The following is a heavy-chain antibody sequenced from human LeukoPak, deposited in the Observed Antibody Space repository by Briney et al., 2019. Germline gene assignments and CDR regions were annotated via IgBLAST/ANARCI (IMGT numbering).Heavy chain of an antibody. CDR2: IKQDGSEK. Sequence: QPGGSLRLSCATSGFIFSIYWMSWVRQAPGKGLERVANIKQDGSEKEYADSVKGRFTISRDNAKNSLFLQVNSLRAEDTAMYYCARGTGVPFWGYWGQGTLATVSS. CDR1: GFIFSIYW. J-gene: IGHJ4*02. D-gene: IGHD3-16*01. V-gene: IGHV3-7*01. CDR3: ARGTGVPFWGY.